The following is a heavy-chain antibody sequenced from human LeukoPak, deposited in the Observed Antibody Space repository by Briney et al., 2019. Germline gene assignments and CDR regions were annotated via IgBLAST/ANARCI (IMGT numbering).Heavy chain of an antibody. D-gene: IGHD4-17*01. CDR2: ISAYNSNT. J-gene: IGHJ4*02. Sequence: ASVKVSCKASGYTFTSYGISWVRQAPGQGLEWMGWISAYNSNTNYAQKLQGRVTMTTDTSTSTAYMELRSLRSDDTAVYYCARDRWERSPTTTVTTYWGQGTLVTVSS. V-gene: IGHV1-18*01. CDR1: GYTFTSYG. CDR3: ARDRWERSPTTTVTTY.